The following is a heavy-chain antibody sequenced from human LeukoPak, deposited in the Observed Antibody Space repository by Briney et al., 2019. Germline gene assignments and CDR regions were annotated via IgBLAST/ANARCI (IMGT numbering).Heavy chain of an antibody. V-gene: IGHV3-23*01. CDR2: ISGIGGST. CDR1: GFTFSSYA. CDR3: ATYSSSEGYFDY. Sequence: GGSLRLSCAASGFTFSSYAMSWVRQAPGKGLEGVSAISGIGGSTYSADSVKGRLTISRDNSKNTLYLQMNSLRAEDTAVYYCATYSSSEGYFDYWGQGTLVTVSS. J-gene: IGHJ4*02. D-gene: IGHD6-6*01.